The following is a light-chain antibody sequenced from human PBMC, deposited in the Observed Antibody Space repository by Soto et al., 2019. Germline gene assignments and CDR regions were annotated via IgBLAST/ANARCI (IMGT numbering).Light chain of an antibody. J-gene: IGLJ3*02. CDR1: SGSIASNY. Sequence: NFILTQPHSVSESPGKTVTISCTRSSGSIASNYVQWYQQRPGSAPTTVIYEDNQRPSGVPDRFSGSIDSSSNSASLAISGLKTEDEADYYCQSYDTNNHGVFGGGTKVTVL. V-gene: IGLV6-57*04. CDR2: EDN. CDR3: QSYDTNNHGV.